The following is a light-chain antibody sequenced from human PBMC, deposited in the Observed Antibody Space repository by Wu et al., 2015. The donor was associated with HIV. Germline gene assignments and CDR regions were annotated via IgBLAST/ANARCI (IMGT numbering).Light chain of an antibody. CDR1: ESVSSSY. V-gene: IGKV3-20*01. J-gene: IGKJ4*01. CDR2: GAS. Sequence: EIVLTQSPGTLSLSPGERATLLCRASESVSSSYLAWYQQKPGQAPKLVVYGASSRATGIPDRFSGSGSGTDFTLTISRLEPEDFATYYCQQFNNYPTFGGGTKVEV. CDR3: QQFNNYPT.